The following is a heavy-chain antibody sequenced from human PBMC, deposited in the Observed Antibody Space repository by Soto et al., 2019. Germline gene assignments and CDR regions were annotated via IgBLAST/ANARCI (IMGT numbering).Heavy chain of an antibody. CDR2: IDYSGST. J-gene: IGHJ5*02. D-gene: IGHD6-13*01. V-gene: IGHV4-39*01. CDR3: ARPRKPKLVPGWFDP. Sequence: QLQLQESGPGLVKPSETLSLTCTVSGGSISSSSDYWGWIRQPPGKGLEWLGSIDYSGSTYYNPSLKGRVTISVDTSKNQFSLKLSSVTAADTAVYYCARPRKPKLVPGWFDPWGQGTLVTVSS. CDR1: GGSISSSSDY.